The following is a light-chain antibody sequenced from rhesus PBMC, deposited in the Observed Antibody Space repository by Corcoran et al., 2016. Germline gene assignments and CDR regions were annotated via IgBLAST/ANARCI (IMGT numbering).Light chain of an antibody. Sequence: EIVMTQSPATLSLSPGETATLSCRASESVGSYLAWYQQKPGQAPNLLVHSAYFRATGIPDRFSGSGSRTEFTLTISSLEPEDVGVYHCQQYNDLLLTFGGGTKVELK. CDR2: SAY. J-gene: IGKJ4*01. CDR1: ESVGSY. V-gene: IGKV3-40*03. CDR3: QQYNDLLLT.